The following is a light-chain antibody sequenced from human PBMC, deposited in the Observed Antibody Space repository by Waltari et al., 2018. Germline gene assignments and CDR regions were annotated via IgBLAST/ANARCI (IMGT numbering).Light chain of an antibody. J-gene: IGLJ2*01. CDR3: ATWDDRLTGVV. V-gene: IGLV1-44*01. CDR1: NSNIGSTI. CDR2: SYD. Sequence: QSALTQPPSASGTPGQRVTISCSGSNSNIGSTIVTWYQQLPGTAPKLLIYSYDHRPSGVPDRFSGSKSGTSASLAISGLQSEDEADYYCATWDDRLTGVVFGGGTKVTVL.